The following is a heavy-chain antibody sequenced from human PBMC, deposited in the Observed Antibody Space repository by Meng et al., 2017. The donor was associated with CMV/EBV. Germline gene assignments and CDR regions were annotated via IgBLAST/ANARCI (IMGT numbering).Heavy chain of an antibody. D-gene: IGHD6-19*01. V-gene: IGHV1-46*01. CDR3: ARWGPIAVAGHPVFDY. CDR1: GYNFPRYY. Sequence: QGQRGQAGVEGKRAWASSEVSCKASGYNFPRYYMHWVRQAPGQGLEGMGIINPSGGSTSYAQKFQGRVTMTRDTSTSTVYMELSSLRSEDTAVYYCARWGPIAVAGHPVFDYWGQGTLVTVSS. CDR2: INPSGGST. J-gene: IGHJ4*02.